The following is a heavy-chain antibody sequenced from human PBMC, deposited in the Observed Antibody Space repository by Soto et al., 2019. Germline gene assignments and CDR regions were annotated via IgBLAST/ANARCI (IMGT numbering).Heavy chain of an antibody. CDR3: ASCDFFCDASGNSGFDY. D-gene: IGHD3-22*01. Sequence: GDSLKISCKGSGYSFTSYWIGWLLQIPGKGLEWMGIIYPGDSDTRYSPSFQGQVTISADKSISTAYRQWSSLKASDTAMYYCASCDFFCDASGNSGFDYRGQGSLVPVSA. CDR1: GYSFTSYW. V-gene: IGHV5-51*01. J-gene: IGHJ4*01. CDR2: IYPGDSDT.